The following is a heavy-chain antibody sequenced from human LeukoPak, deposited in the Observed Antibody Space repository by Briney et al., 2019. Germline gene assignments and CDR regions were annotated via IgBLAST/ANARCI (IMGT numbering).Heavy chain of an antibody. CDR3: ARLVGYCSSTSCSIGNDAFDI. CDR1: GYTFTSYG. V-gene: IGHV1-18*01. CDR2: ISAYNGNT. D-gene: IGHD2-2*01. J-gene: IGHJ3*02. Sequence: GASVKVSCKASGYTFTSYGISWVRQAPGQGLEWMGWISAYNGNTNYAQKLQGRVTMTTDTSTSTASMELRSLRSDDTAVYYCARLVGYCSSTSCSIGNDAFDIWGQGTMVTVSS.